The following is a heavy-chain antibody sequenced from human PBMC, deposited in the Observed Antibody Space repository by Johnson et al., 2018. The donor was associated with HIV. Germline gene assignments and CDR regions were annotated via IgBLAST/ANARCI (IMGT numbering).Heavy chain of an antibody. CDR2: ISYDGGTK. D-gene: IGHD3-22*01. V-gene: IGHV3-30*04. CDR1: GFTFSSYA. J-gene: IGHJ3*02. Sequence: QVQLVESGGGVVQPGRSLRLSCAASGFTFSSYAMHWVRQAPGKGLEWVAVISYDGGTKYYADSVKGRFTISRDNSNNTLYLQMNSLRVEDTAVYLCARGRISMKVVDLRGGGFDIWGQGTKVTVSS. CDR3: ARGRISMKVVDLRGGGFDI.